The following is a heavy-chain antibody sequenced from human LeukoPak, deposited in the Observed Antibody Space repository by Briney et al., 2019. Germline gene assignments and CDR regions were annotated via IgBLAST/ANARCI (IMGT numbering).Heavy chain of an antibody. Sequence: PSETLSLTCTVSCGSISRYYWSWIRQPPGKGLDWIGYIYYSGNTNYNPSLKSRVTMSVDTSKNQLSLKLSSVTAADTAVYYCARPRGEFHYYAFDIWGHGTMVSVSS. V-gene: IGHV4-59*08. CDR2: IYYSGNT. CDR3: ARPRGEFHYYAFDI. J-gene: IGHJ3*02. D-gene: IGHD3-16*01. CDR1: CGSISRYY.